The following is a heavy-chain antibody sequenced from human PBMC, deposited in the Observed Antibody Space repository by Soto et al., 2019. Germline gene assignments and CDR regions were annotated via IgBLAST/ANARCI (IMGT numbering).Heavy chain of an antibody. CDR1: GGSNSSSTW. CDR2: ISDGVNT. V-gene: IGHV4-4*02. Sequence: SETLSLTCAVSGGSNSSSTWWGWVRQPPGKGLEWIGEISDGVNTSYNPSLKSRVTISVYKSQNQLSLGLRSVTAADMAVYYCTRDPHSTLLSGGDYWGQGTLVTVSS. D-gene: IGHD3-10*01. CDR3: TRDPHSTLLSGGDY. J-gene: IGHJ4*02.